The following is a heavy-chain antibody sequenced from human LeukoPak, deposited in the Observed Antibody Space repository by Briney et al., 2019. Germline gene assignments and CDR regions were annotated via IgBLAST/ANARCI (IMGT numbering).Heavy chain of an antibody. D-gene: IGHD4-23*01. CDR1: VSTFTSYG. J-gene: IGHJ4*02. CDR3: ARDTSGGPYFDY. Sequence: ASVKVSCKASVSTFTSYGISWVRQAPGQGLEWVGWISAYNRDTNYAQKVQGRVTLTTDTSTTTAYMELRSLRSDDTAVYYCARDTSGGPYFDYWGQGTLVTVAS. CDR2: ISAYNRDT. V-gene: IGHV1-18*01.